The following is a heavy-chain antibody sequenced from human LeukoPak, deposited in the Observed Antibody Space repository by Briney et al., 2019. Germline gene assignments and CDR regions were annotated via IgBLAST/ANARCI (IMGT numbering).Heavy chain of an antibody. CDR3: ARDRFATDYYYYYYMDV. V-gene: IGHV3-48*01. CDR2: ISGSSTTI. Sequence: GGSLRLSCAASRFTFSTYSMNWVRQAPGKGLEWVSYISGSSTTIYYADSVKGRFTIPRDNAKNSLYLQMNSLRAEDTAVYYCARDRFATDYYYYYYMDVWGKGTTVTVSS. D-gene: IGHD2-15*01. CDR1: RFTFSTYS. J-gene: IGHJ6*03.